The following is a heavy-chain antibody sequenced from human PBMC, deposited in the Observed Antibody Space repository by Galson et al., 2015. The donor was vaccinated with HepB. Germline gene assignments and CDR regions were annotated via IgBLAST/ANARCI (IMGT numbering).Heavy chain of an antibody. D-gene: IGHD4-17*01. Sequence: SLRLSCAASGFTFNTYAMSWVRQTTGKGLEWVSAITGRGDSTYHADSVKGRFTVSRDISKSTLFLQMSDLRAEDSAVYFCAKGYSGDYDDAYDIWGQETMVTVSS. CDR2: ITGRGDST. CDR1: GFTFNTYA. CDR3: AKGYSGDYDDAYDI. J-gene: IGHJ3*02. V-gene: IGHV3-23*01.